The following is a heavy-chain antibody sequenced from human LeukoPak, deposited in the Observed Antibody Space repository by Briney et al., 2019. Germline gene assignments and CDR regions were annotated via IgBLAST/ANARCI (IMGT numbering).Heavy chain of an antibody. CDR1: GGSFSGYY. D-gene: IGHD2-2*01. CDR3: ARGLVVPAATRFDP. J-gene: IGHJ5*02. Sequence: SETLSLTCAVYGGSFSGYYWSWIRQPPGKGLEWIWEINHSGSTNYNPSPKSRVTISVDTSKNQFSLKLSSVAGADTAVYYCARGLVVPAATRFDPWGQGTLVTVSS. CDR2: INHSGST. V-gene: IGHV4-34*01.